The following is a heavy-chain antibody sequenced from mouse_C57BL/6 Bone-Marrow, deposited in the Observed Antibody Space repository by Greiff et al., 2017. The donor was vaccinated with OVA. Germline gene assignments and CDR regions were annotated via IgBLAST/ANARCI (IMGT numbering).Heavy chain of an antibody. CDR3: ARRYYGPWFAY. Sequence: VQLQESGAELARPGASVKLSCKASGYTFTSYGISWVKQRTGQGLEWIGEIYPRSGNTYYNEKFKGKATLTADKSSSTAYMELRSLTSEDSAVYFCARRYYGPWFAYWGQGTLVTVSA. CDR1: GYTFTSYG. J-gene: IGHJ3*01. V-gene: IGHV1-81*01. CDR2: IYPRSGNT. D-gene: IGHD2-1*01.